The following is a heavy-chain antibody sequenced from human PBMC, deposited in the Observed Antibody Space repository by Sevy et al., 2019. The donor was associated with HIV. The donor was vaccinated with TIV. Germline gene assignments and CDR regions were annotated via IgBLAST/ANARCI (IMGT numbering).Heavy chain of an antibody. J-gene: IGHJ6*02. Sequence: GGSLRLSCIGSGFSFSYYGIHWVRQAPGKGLDWVALISHDGINEYYADSVKGLLTISRDNSKNTVYLEMNSLRNEDTAIYFCANAYSGSYSHSYLYALDVWGQGTTVTVSS. V-gene: IGHV3-30*18. CDR1: GFSFSYYG. D-gene: IGHD1-26*01. CDR3: ANAYSGSYSHSYLYALDV. CDR2: ISHDGINE.